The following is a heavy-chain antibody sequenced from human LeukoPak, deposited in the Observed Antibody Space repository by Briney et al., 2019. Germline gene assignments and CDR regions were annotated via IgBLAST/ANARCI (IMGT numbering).Heavy chain of an antibody. V-gene: IGHV1-69*13. D-gene: IGHD1-1*01. CDR1: GGTFSSYA. CDR3: ARVSRLGMTISGIDYYYYYGMDV. Sequence: SVTVSFKASGGTFSSYAISWVRQAPGQGLEWMGGIIPIFGTANYAQKFQGRVTITADESTSTAYMELSSLRSEDTAVYYCARVSRLGMTISGIDYYYYYGMDVWGQGTTVTVSS. CDR2: IIPIFGTA. J-gene: IGHJ6*02.